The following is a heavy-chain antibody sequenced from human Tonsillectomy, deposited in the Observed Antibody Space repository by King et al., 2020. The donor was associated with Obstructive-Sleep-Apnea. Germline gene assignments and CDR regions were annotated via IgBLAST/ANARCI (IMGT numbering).Heavy chain of an antibody. CDR1: GYTFTSYS. CDR3: ARDRDGRGYFDY. D-gene: IGHD5-24*01. Sequence: QLVQSGPEVKKPGASMKVSCKTSGYTFTSYSLGWVRQAPGQGLEWMGWMTVYNGDAKYAQNLQGRVTLTTDTSTSTAYMEFRSLTSDDTAVYYCARDRDGRGYFDYWGQGTLVTVSS. V-gene: IGHV1-18*04. CDR2: MTVYNGDA. J-gene: IGHJ4*02.